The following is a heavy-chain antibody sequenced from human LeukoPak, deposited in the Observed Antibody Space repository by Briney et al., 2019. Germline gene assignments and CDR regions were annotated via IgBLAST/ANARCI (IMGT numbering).Heavy chain of an antibody. J-gene: IGHJ4*02. CDR1: GFTFSSYA. CDR2: ISGSGGST. V-gene: IGHV3-23*01. D-gene: IGHD3-9*01. Sequence: GGSLRLSCAASGFTFSSYAMSWVRQAPGKGLEWVSDISGSGGSTYYADSVKGRFTISRDNSKNTLYLQMNSLRAEDTAVYYCAKDQFLTGYVGDNWGQGTLVTVSS. CDR3: AKDQFLTGYVGDN.